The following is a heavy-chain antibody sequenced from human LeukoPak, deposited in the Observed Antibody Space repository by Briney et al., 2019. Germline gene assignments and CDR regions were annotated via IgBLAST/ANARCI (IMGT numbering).Heavy chain of an antibody. CDR1: GGSISSSSYY. Sequence: PSETLSLTCTVSGGSISSSSYYWGWIRQPPGKGLEWIGRIYTSGSTNYNPSLKSRVTISVDTSKNQFSLKLSSVTAADTAVYYCARGVSQGFLEWSYYFDYWGQGTLVTVSS. V-gene: IGHV4-39*07. CDR3: ARGVSQGFLEWSYYFDY. J-gene: IGHJ4*02. D-gene: IGHD3-3*01. CDR2: IYTSGST.